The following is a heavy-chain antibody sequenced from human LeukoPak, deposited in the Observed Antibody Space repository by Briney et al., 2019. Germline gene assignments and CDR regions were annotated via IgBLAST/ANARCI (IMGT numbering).Heavy chain of an antibody. Sequence: ASVKVSCKASGYTFTGYYTHWVRQAPGQGLEWMGIINPGDSTTSYAQKFQGRVTMTRDTSTSTVYMELRSLRSEDTAVYYCARAPANKYDSRLSEDYWGQGTLVTVSS. J-gene: IGHJ4*02. CDR3: ARAPANKYDSRLSEDY. CDR2: INPGDSTT. D-gene: IGHD3-22*01. CDR1: GYTFTGYY. V-gene: IGHV1-46*01.